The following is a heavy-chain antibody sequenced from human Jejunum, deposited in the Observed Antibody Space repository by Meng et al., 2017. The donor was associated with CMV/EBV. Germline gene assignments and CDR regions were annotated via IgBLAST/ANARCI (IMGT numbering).Heavy chain of an antibody. Sequence: DSFSGYYWSWIRQPPGKGLEWIGEIDHSGSTNYSPSLKSRVTISVDASKSQFSLRLSSVTAADTAIYYCARGYHGPGIAVTGADIDYWGQGTLVTVSS. CDR2: IDHSGST. CDR1: DSFSGYY. D-gene: IGHD6-19*01. V-gene: IGHV4-34*01. J-gene: IGHJ4*02. CDR3: ARGYHGPGIAVTGADIDY.